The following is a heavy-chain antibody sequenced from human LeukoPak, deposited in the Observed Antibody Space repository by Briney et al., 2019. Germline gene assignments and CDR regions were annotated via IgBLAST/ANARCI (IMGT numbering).Heavy chain of an antibody. CDR3: AKDRDDSSGYDDY. J-gene: IGHJ4*02. D-gene: IGHD3-22*01. V-gene: IGHV3-23*01. Sequence: GGSLRLSCAASGFTFSSYAMSWVRQAPGKGLDWVSAISGSGGSTYYADSVKGRFTVSRDNSKNTLYLQMDSLRAEDTAVYYCAKDRDDSSGYDDYWGQGTLVTVSS. CDR1: GFTFSSYA. CDR2: ISGSGGST.